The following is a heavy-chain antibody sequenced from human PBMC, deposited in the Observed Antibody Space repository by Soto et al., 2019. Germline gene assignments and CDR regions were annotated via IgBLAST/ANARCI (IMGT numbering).Heavy chain of an antibody. CDR2: ISGSAFAGNT. V-gene: IGHV3-23*01. J-gene: IGHJ3*01. D-gene: IGHD6-19*01. CDR3: AKEGGAVAGGDAFHL. Sequence: EVELLESGGGLVQPGGSLRLSCAASGFTFSNSAMSWVRQAPGKGLEWVSAISGSAFAGNTHYLDSVKGRFTISRDNSKNTLYLQMNSLRAEDTAVYYCAKEGGAVAGGDAFHLWGHGTAVTVSS. CDR1: GFTFSNSA.